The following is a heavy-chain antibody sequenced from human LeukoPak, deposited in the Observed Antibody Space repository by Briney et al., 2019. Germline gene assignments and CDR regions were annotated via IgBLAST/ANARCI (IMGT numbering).Heavy chain of an antibody. V-gene: IGHV1-2*02. CDR3: ARGGYNTGWEFDY. D-gene: IGHD6-19*01. CDR1: GYTFIDYY. J-gene: IGHJ4*02. Sequence: GASVKVPCKASGYTFIDYYMHWVRQAPGQGLEWMGWINPNSGGTDYAQEFQGRVTMTRDTSISTAYMELSRLRSDDTAVYYCARGGYNTGWEFDYWGQGTLVTVSS. CDR2: INPNSGGT.